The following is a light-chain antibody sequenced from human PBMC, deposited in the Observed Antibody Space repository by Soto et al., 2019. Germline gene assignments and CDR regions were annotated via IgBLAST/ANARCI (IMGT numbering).Light chain of an antibody. Sequence: QSALTQPASVSGSPGQSITISCTGTSSDVGSYNYVSWYQQHPGKAPKLMIYEVSDRPSGISSRFSGSKSGNTASLTISGLHTEDEADYYCSSYTSSSTLFGTGTKGTVL. CDR3: SSYTSSSTL. CDR2: EVS. CDR1: SSDVGSYNY. V-gene: IGLV2-14*01. J-gene: IGLJ1*01.